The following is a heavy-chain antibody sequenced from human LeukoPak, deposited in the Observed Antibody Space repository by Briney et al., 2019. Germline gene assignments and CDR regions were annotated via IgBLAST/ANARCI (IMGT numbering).Heavy chain of an antibody. CDR1: CRSMSRSVHY. V-gene: IGHV4-39*01. CDR3: ARHEYSGSYYGLSWFDP. Sequence: SETLSLTRSLWCRSMSRSVHYRGWIRHPQGNGLDWVASIYSSVSTYSNPSLHSRVTIPVDTSKHKPSLNLSSLPAAHTAVYYCARHEYSGSYYGLSWFDPWGQGTLVTVSS. CDR2: IYSSVST. J-gene: IGHJ5*02. D-gene: IGHD1-26*01.